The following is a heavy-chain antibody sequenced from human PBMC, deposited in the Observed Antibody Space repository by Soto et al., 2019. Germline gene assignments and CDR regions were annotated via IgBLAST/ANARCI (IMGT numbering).Heavy chain of an antibody. V-gene: IGHV3-30-3*01. Sequence: QVQLVESGGGVVQPGRSLRLSCAASGFTFSSYAMHWVRQAPGKGLERVAVISYDGSNKYYADSVKGRFTISRDNSKNTLYLQMNSLRAEDTAVYYCARERAGMTTVTVDDYWGQGTLVTVSS. CDR2: ISYDGSNK. D-gene: IGHD4-17*01. CDR3: ARERAGMTTVTVDDY. J-gene: IGHJ4*02. CDR1: GFTFSSYA.